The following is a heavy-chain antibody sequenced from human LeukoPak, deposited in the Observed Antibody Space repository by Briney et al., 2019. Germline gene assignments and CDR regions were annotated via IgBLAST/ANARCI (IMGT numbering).Heavy chain of an antibody. J-gene: IGHJ4*02. CDR2: IIPILGIA. CDR3: ARDPSITGTKTLDY. V-gene: IGHV1-69*04. D-gene: IGHD1-7*01. CDR1: GGTFSSYA. Sequence: ASVKVSCKASGGTFSSYAISWVRQAPGQGLEWMGRIIPILGIANYAQKFQGRVTITADKSTSTAYMELSSLRSEDTAVYCCARDPSITGTKTLDYWGQGTLVTVSS.